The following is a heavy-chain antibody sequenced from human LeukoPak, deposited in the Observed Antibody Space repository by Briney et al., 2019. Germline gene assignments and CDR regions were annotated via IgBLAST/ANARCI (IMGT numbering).Heavy chain of an antibody. D-gene: IGHD3-22*01. CDR3: ARDYYYDSSGYWDYYFDY. CDR1: GFTFSRFG. CDR2: IWYDGSNK. Sequence: GVSLRLSCAASGFTFSRFGMHWVRQAPGKGLEWVAVIWYDGSNKYYADSVKGRFTISRDNSKNTLYLEMNSLRAEDTAVYYCARDYYYDSSGYWDYYFDYWGQGTLVSVSS. J-gene: IGHJ4*02. V-gene: IGHV3-33*01.